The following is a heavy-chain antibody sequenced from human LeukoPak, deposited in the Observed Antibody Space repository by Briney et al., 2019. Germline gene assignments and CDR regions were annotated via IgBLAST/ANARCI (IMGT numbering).Heavy chain of an antibody. CDR2: IYYSGST. CDR3: ASHRRQQLPGY. D-gene: IGHD6-13*01. V-gene: IGHV4-39*01. J-gene: IGHJ4*02. CDR1: GGSISSSSYY. Sequence: SETLSFTCTVSGGSISSSSYYWGWIRQPPGKGLEWIGSIYYSGSTYYNPSLKSRVTISGDTSKNQFSLKLSSVTAADTAVYYCASHRRQQLPGYWGQGTLVTVSS.